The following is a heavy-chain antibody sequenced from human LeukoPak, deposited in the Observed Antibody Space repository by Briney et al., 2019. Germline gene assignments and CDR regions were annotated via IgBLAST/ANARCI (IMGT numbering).Heavy chain of an antibody. J-gene: IGHJ4*02. Sequence: PGGSLSLSCAASGFTFNDYALHWVRQAPGKGLEWVSGISWNSGSIGDADSVKGRLIISRANAKNTLYLQMNSLRAEDMALYYCAKDKLGSGWSFFDYWGQGTLVTVSS. CDR1: GFTFNDYA. D-gene: IGHD6-19*01. CDR2: ISWNSGSI. CDR3: AKDKLGSGWSFFDY. V-gene: IGHV3-9*03.